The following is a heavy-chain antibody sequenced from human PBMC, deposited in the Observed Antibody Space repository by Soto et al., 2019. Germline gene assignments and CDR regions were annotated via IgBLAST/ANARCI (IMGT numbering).Heavy chain of an antibody. V-gene: IGHV3-74*01. CDR3: ARGDRGAFDL. Sequence: EVQLVESGGGLVQPGASLRLSCAASGFTFDYYWMHWVRQAPGKGLVWFSRIYSVGTSTTYADSVKGRFTISRDNAKNTLSLQMNSLRAEDTAVYYCARGDRGAFDLWGQGTVVTVSS. CDR1: GFTFDYYW. CDR2: IYSVGTST. D-gene: IGHD1-26*01. J-gene: IGHJ3*01.